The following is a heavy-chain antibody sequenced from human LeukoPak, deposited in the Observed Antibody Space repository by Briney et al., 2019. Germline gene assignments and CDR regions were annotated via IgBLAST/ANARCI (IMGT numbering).Heavy chain of an antibody. Sequence: SETLSLTCTVSGGSISSYYWSWVRQPPGKGLEWIGYIYYSGSTNYNPSLKSRDTISVDTSKNQFSLKLSSVTAADTAVYYCARNPSVNLDYFDYWGQGTLVTVSS. D-gene: IGHD4-17*01. CDR2: IYYSGST. J-gene: IGHJ4*02. CDR3: ARNPSVNLDYFDY. CDR1: GGSISSYY. V-gene: IGHV4-59*01.